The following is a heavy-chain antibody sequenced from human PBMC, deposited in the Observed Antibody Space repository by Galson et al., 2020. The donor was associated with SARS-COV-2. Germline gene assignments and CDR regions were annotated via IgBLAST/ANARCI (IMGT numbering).Heavy chain of an antibody. CDR1: GGSISNTRYY. CDR3: ARTPLDVDAFDI. Sequence: SETLSLTCTVSGGSISNTRYYWGWIRQPPGKGLEWIGSVHYSGSTYCSPSLKSRVTISLDTSKNQFSLKLGSLTAADTAMYYCARTPLDVDAFDIWGQGTMVTVSS. V-gene: IGHV4-39*07. J-gene: IGHJ3*02. CDR2: VHYSGST.